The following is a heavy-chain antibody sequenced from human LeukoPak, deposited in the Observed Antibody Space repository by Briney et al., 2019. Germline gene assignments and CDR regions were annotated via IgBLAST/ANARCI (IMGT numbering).Heavy chain of an antibody. V-gene: IGHV3-33*01. D-gene: IGHD6-13*01. J-gene: IGHJ4*02. CDR2: IWYDGSNK. CDR1: GLTFISSG. Sequence: PGGSLRLSCAPSGLTFISSGMHWVRQAPGKGLEWVAVIWYDGSNKYYADSVKGRLTISRDNSENTLYLQMNSLRAEDTALYYCARDGETTGSISSWFDYWGQGTLVTVSS. CDR3: ARDGETTGSISSWFDY.